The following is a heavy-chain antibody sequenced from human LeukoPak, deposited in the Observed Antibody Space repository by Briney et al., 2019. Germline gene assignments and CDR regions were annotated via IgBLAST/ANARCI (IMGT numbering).Heavy chain of an antibody. CDR1: GFTFRDAG. D-gene: IGHD5-18*01. V-gene: IGHV3-15*01. J-gene: IGHJ4*02. Sequence: GGSLRLSCAASGFTFRDAGMSWVRQAPGKGLEWVGRIKSKTDGGTTDYAAPVKGRFTISRDDSKNALYLQMSSLKTEDTAVYFCAHRDTAMVRVDYWGQGTLVTVSS. CDR3: AHRDTAMVRVDY. CDR2: IKSKTDGGTT.